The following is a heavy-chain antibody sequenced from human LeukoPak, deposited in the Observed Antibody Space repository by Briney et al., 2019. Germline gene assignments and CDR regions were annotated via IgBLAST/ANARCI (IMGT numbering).Heavy chain of an antibody. V-gene: IGHV5-51*01. Sequence: GESLKISCKGSGYSLTNFWIAVVRQLPGKGLELMGIFYPSDSDARYSPSFQGQVTISADKSISNAYLQWSSLKASDTAMYYGARLGPLYIWGQGTRVTVSS. D-gene: IGHD3-16*01. CDR1: GYSLTNFW. CDR2: FYPSDSDA. J-gene: IGHJ3*02. CDR3: ARLGPLYI.